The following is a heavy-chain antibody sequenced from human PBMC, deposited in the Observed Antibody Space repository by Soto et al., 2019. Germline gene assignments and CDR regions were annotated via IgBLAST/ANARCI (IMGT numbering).Heavy chain of an antibody. CDR1: GFTFSSSG. V-gene: IGHV3-30*18. D-gene: IGHD3-22*01. J-gene: IGHJ4*02. Sequence: PGGSLRLSCAASGFTFSSSGMHWVRQAPGKGLEWVAVISYDGSNKFYADSVKGRFTISRDNFRNTLYLQMNSLRAEDTAVYYCAKAGYYDSSGYYYYFHYWGQGTLVTVSS. CDR3: AKAGYYDSSGYYYYFHY. CDR2: ISYDGSNK.